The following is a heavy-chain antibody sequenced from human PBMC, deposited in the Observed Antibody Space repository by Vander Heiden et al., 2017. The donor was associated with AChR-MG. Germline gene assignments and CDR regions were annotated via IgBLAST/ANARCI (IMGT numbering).Heavy chain of an antibody. D-gene: IGHD3-9*01. V-gene: IGHV1-69*06. CDR1: GGTFSSYA. CDR2: IIPIFGTA. Sequence: QVQLVQSGAEVKKPGSSVKVSCKASGGTFSSYAISWVRQAPGQGLEWMGGIIPIFGTANYAQKFQGRVTITADKSTSTAYMELSSLRSEDTAVYYCASGYFDWLTGSKSIFGWFDPWGQGTLVTVSS. J-gene: IGHJ5*02. CDR3: ASGYFDWLTGSKSIFGWFDP.